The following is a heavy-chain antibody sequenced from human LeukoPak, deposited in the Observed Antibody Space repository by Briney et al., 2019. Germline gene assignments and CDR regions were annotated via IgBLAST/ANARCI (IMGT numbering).Heavy chain of an antibody. Sequence: GGSLRLSCAASGFTFSSYAMSWVRQAPGKGLEWVSAISGSGGSTYYADSVKGRFTISRDNSKNTLYLQMNSLRAEDTAVYYCAKVQTPQYYYYYYMDVWGKGITVTVSS. V-gene: IGHV3-23*01. J-gene: IGHJ6*03. CDR1: GFTFSSYA. CDR3: AKVQTPQYYYYYYMDV. CDR2: ISGSGGST.